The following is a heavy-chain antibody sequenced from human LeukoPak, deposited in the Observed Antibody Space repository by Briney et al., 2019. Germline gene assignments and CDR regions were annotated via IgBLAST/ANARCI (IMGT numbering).Heavy chain of an antibody. V-gene: IGHV4-30-2*01. D-gene: IGHD3-10*01. CDR3: ARASMVRGVPYYFDY. CDR1: GGSISSGGYY. J-gene: IGHJ4*02. Sequence: SETLSLTCTVSGGSISSGGYYWSWIRQHPGKGLEWIGYIYYSGSTYYNPSLKSRVTISVDRSKNQFSLKLSSVTAADTAVYYCARASMVRGVPYYFDYWGQGTLVTVSS. CDR2: IYYSGST.